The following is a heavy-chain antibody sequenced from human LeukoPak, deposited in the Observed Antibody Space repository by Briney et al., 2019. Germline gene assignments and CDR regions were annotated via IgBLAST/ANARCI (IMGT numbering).Heavy chain of an antibody. CDR3: VRHESFYYYYTDV. J-gene: IGHJ6*03. V-gene: IGHV4-39*01. Sequence: PSETLSLTCSVSSGSISSGDYSWGWIRQPPGRGLVWLGGIYYSDSGRTYYNPFLESRVSISVDTSKNQFSLKLSSVTGADTALYYCVRHESFYYYYTDVWGKGTTVTVSS. CDR2: IYYSDSGRT. CDR1: SGSISSGDYS.